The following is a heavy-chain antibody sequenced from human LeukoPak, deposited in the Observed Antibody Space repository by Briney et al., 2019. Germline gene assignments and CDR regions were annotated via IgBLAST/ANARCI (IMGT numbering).Heavy chain of an antibody. D-gene: IGHD5-18*01. V-gene: IGHV4-59*08. CDR3: AGDSYGHFDY. CDR2: IYYRGST. J-gene: IGHJ4*02. CDR1: GGSISSYY. Sequence: SETLSLTCTVSGGSISSYYWSWIRQPPGKGLEWIGYIYYRGSTNYNPSLKSRVTISVDTSKNQFSLKLSSVTAADTAVYYCAGDSYGHFDYWGQGTLVTVSS.